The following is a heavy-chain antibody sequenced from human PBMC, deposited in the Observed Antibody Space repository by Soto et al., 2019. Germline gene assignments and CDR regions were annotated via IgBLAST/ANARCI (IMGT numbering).Heavy chain of an antibody. J-gene: IGHJ4*02. V-gene: IGHV3-74*03. CDR3: AKDQGASWSELDY. CDR1: GFTFSSYW. D-gene: IGHD6-13*01. CDR2: INSDGTHT. Sequence: GGSLRLSCAASGFTFSSYWMHWVRQVPGKGLVWVSHINSDGTHTTYADSVKGRFTISRGNAKNTLYLQMNSLRAEDTAVYYCAKDQGASWSELDYGGQGTLAPVSP.